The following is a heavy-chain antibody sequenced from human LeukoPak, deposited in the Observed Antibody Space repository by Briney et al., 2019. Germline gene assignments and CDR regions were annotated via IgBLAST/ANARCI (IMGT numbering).Heavy chain of an antibody. CDR3: ARDSELYYYDSSGYYDY. D-gene: IGHD3-22*01. J-gene: IGHJ4*02. CDR1: GYTFTSYG. Sequence: GASVKVSCKASGYTFTSYGISWVRQAPGQGLEGMGWISAYNGNTNYAQKLQGRVTMTTDTSTSTAYMELRSLRSDDTAVYYCARDSELYYYDSSGYYDYWGQGTLVTVSS. CDR2: ISAYNGNT. V-gene: IGHV1-18*01.